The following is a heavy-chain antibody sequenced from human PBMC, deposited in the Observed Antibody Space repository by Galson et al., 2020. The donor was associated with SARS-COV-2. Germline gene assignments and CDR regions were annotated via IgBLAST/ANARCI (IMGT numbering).Heavy chain of an antibody. CDR3: ARDTPNYGMDV. Sequence: SETLSLTCIVSGGSIRSYYWSWIRQSPGKGLEWIGHIYYTGSTKYNPSLKSRVTISVDTSKNQFSLRLSSVTAADTAVYYCARDTPNYGMDVWGQGTTVTVS. CDR1: GGSIRSYY. V-gene: IGHV4-59*08. J-gene: IGHJ6*02. CDR2: IYYTGST. D-gene: IGHD2-15*01.